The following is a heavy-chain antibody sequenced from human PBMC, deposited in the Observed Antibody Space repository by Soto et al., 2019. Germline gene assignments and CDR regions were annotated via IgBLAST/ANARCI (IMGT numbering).Heavy chain of an antibody. Sequence: GGSLRLSFAASGFTFSSYSMNWVRQAPGKGLEWVSSISSSSSYIYYADSVKGRFTISRDNAKNSLYLQMNSLRAEDTAVYYCARVKKGSSSSDAFDIWGQGTMVTVSS. CDR2: ISSSSSYI. V-gene: IGHV3-21*01. J-gene: IGHJ3*02. D-gene: IGHD6-6*01. CDR1: GFTFSSYS. CDR3: ARVKKGSSSSDAFDI.